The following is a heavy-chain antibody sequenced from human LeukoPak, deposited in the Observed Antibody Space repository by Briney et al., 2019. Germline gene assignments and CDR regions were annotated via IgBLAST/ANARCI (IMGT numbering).Heavy chain of an antibody. D-gene: IGHD1-26*01. CDR1: GGSISTSDYY. Sequence: SETLSLTCSVAGGSISTSDYYWGWIRQTPGKGLEWIASIYYTGSTYYRPSLRSRVTMSVDTSKNQFSLKLSSVTAADAAVYYCARGLGGSDWGQGTLVTVSS. V-gene: IGHV4-39*07. CDR2: IYYTGST. CDR3: ARGLGGSD. J-gene: IGHJ4*02.